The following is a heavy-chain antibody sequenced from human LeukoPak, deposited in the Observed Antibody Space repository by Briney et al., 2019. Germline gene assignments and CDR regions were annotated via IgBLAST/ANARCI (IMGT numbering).Heavy chain of an antibody. D-gene: IGHD3-10*01. CDR1: GFTFSNYE. CDR2: ISTGRSTI. Sequence: PGGSLRLSCAASGFTFSNYEMNWVRQTPGKGLEWVSYISTGRSTIYYADSVKGRFIISRDNAKNSLYLQMNSLRADDTAVYYCVRESGEITRLDYWGQGTLVTVSS. V-gene: IGHV3-48*03. J-gene: IGHJ4*02. CDR3: VRESGEITRLDY.